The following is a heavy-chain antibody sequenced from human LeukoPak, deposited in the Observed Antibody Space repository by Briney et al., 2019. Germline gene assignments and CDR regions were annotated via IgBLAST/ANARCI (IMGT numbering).Heavy chain of an antibody. CDR1: GFTFSRYW. V-gene: IGHV3-7*01. J-gene: IGHJ4*02. D-gene: IGHD3-22*01. CDR3: AKVGDDNSAYRPFDY. CDR2: IKEDGSEE. Sequence: PGGSLRLSCAASGFTFSRYWMNWVRQGPGKGLEWVANIKEDGSEENYVDSVKGRFTISRDNAKNSLYLEMNSLRAEDTAVYYCAKVGDDNSAYRPFDYWGQGTVVTVSS.